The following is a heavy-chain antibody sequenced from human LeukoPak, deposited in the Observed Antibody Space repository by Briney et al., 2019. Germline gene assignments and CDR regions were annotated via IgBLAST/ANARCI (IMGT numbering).Heavy chain of an antibody. CDR1: GFTFSNYW. CDR3: ARGGVTTFDS. Sequence: GGSLRLSCAASGFTFSNYWMTWVRQAPVKGLEWVATIKADGSEKYYVDSVRGRFTISRDNAKNSLYVQMNSLRADDTAIYYCARGGVTTFDSWGQGTLVTVSS. CDR2: IKADGSEK. V-gene: IGHV3-7*03. D-gene: IGHD4-17*01. J-gene: IGHJ4*02.